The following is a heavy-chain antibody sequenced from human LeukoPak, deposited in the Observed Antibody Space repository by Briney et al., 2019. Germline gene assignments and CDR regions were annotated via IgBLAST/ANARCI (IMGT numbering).Heavy chain of an antibody. D-gene: IGHD6-13*01. CDR2: IIPIFVIA. J-gene: IGHJ4*02. V-gene: IGHV1-69*04. Sequence: GASVKGSCKASLGTFSSYAISWVRQAPGHGLEWRGRIIPIFVIAKYAQKFQGRVTITADKSTSTAYMELSSLRSEDTGVYYCARDSFNEGIGAAGNDYWGQGTLVTVPS. CDR1: LGTFSSYA. CDR3: ARDSFNEGIGAAGNDY.